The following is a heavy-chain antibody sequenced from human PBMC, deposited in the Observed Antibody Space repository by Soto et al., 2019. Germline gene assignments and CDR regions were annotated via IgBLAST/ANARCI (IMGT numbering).Heavy chain of an antibody. CDR1: GFTFSDYA. D-gene: IGHD6-19*01. CDR2: VSHDGRNT. V-gene: IGHV3-30*18. CDR3: AKGGRQWLVTSDFNY. J-gene: IGHJ4*02. Sequence: VQLVESGGGVVQPGRSLRLSCAASGFTFSDYAMHWVRQAPGKGLEWVAVVSHDGRNTHYADSLKGRVTISRDSSKNTLSLEMTSLRSEDTAVYYCAKGGRQWLVTSDFNYWGQGAMVTVSS.